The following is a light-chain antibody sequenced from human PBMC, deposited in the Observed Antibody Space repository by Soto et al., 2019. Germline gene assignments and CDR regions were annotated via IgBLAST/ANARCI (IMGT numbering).Light chain of an antibody. J-gene: IGKJ3*01. CDR2: GAS. CDR1: QSVRSS. V-gene: IGKV3-11*01. CDR3: QQRSNWPS. Sequence: EVLMTQSPATLSVSPGERATLSFRASQSVRSSVAWYQQKPGQAPRLLIYGASSRATGIPDRFSGSGSGTDFTLTISSLEPEDFAVYYCQQRSNWPSFGPGTKVDIK.